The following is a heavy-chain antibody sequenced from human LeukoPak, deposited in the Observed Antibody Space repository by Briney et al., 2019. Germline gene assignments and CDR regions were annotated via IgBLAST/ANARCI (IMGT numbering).Heavy chain of an antibody. CDR2: IYTSGST. Sequence: PSETLSLTCTVSGGSISSYYWSWIRQPAGKGLEWIGRIYTSGSTNYPPSLKSRVTMSVDTSKNHFSLKLSFVTAADTAVYYCARDGSGSYWGFDPWGQGTLVTVSS. D-gene: IGHD3-10*01. CDR1: GGSISSYY. J-gene: IGHJ5*02. CDR3: ARDGSGSYWGFDP. V-gene: IGHV4-4*07.